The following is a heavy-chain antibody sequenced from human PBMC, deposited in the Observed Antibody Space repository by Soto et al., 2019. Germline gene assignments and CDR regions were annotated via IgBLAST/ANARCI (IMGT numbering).Heavy chain of an antibody. D-gene: IGHD5-12*01. Sequence: SQTLSLTCAISGGSVSRNSSSCNWIRESPSRGLEWLGRTYYRSKWYNDYAVSVKSRITINPDTSKNQFSLQLNSVTHEDTAVYYCARDLPDRSLRSCPPFFDYWGQGTLVTVSS. CDR2: TYYRSKWYN. CDR1: GGSVSRNSSS. CDR3: ARDLPDRSLRSCPPFFDY. J-gene: IGHJ4*02. V-gene: IGHV6-1*01.